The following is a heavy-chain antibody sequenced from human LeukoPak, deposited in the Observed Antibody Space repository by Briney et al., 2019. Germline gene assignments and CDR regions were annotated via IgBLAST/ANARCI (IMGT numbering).Heavy chain of an antibody. CDR2: ISYDGSNK. D-gene: IGHD5-18*01. V-gene: IGHV3-30*18. CDR1: GFTFSSYG. CDR3: AKGVDTAMVTADY. Sequence: GGSLRPSCAASGFTFSSYGMHWVRQAPGKGLEWVAVISYDGSNKYYADSVKGRFTISRDNSRNTLYLQMNSLRAEDTAVYYCAKGVDTAMVTADYWGQGTLVTVSS. J-gene: IGHJ4*02.